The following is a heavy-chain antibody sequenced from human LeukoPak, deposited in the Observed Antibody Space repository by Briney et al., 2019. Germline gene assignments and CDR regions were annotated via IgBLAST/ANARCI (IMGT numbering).Heavy chain of an antibody. CDR1: GGTFSSYA. Sequence: ASVKVSCKASGGTFSSYAISWVRQAPGQGLEWMGRIIPILGIANYAQKFQGRVTITADKSTSTAYMELSSLRSEDTAVYYCARHPYSGSCISNICYRWFDPWGQGTLVTVSS. V-gene: IGHV1-69*04. J-gene: IGHJ5*02. CDR2: IIPILGIA. CDR3: ARHPYSGSCISNICYRWFDP. D-gene: IGHD2-2*01.